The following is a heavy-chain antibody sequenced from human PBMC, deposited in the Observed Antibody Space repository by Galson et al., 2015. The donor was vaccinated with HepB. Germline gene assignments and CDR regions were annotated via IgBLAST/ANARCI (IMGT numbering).Heavy chain of an antibody. CDR2: IGAYNGNT. V-gene: IGHV1-18*04. Sequence: SVKVSCKASGYTFISYGISWVRQAPGQGLEWMGWIGAYNGNTNYAQKLQGRVTMTTDTATSTAYMELRRLRSDDTAVYYCAREIPPHVVPADYWGQGTLVTVSS. D-gene: IGHD2-2*01. CDR1: GYTFISYG. J-gene: IGHJ4*02. CDR3: AREIPPHVVPADY.